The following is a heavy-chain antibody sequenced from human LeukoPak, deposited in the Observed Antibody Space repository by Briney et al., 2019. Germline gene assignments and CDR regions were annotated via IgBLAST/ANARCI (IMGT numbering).Heavy chain of an antibody. CDR3: ARVDGNPDY. V-gene: IGHV1-8*03. J-gene: IGHJ4*02. CDR2: MNPKSGNT. CDR1: GYTFTRYD. D-gene: IGHD4-23*01. Sequence: GASVKVSCKASGYTFTRYDINWVRQATGRGLEWMGWMNPKSGNTGHAQKFQGRVTITRDTSISTVYMELSSLRSEDTAVYFCARVDGNPDYWGQGTLVTVSS.